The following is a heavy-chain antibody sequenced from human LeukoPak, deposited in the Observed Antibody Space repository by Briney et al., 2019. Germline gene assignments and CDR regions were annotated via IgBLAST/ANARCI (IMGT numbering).Heavy chain of an antibody. D-gene: IGHD4-17*01. CDR2: IWYDGSKS. J-gene: IGHJ3*02. Sequence: PGGSLRLSCAASGFIFSSYGMHWVRQAPGKGLEWVALIWYDGSKSHHADSVKGRFTISRDNSKNTLYLQMNSPRAEDTAVYYCASMTTVTLDDAFDIWGQGTMVTVSS. V-gene: IGHV3-33*01. CDR1: GFIFSSYG. CDR3: ASMTTVTLDDAFDI.